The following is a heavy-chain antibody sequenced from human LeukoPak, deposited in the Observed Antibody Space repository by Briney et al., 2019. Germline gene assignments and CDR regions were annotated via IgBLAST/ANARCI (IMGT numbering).Heavy chain of an antibody. V-gene: IGHV4-59*01. Sequence: SETLSLTCNVSGGIFNHYFWRWIRQPPGKGLEGIGYIYHTGGTHYNPSLKSRVTMSLDTSKNQFSLKLSSVTALDTAVYFCAREDSGFQIWGQGTMVTVSS. CDR2: IYHTGGT. J-gene: IGHJ3*02. CDR3: AREDSGFQI. CDR1: GGIFNHYF.